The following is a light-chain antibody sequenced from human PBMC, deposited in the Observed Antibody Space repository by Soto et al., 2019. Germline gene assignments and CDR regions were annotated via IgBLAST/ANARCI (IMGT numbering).Light chain of an antibody. CDR3: QVWDSSSDHVV. CDR1: NIGSKS. Sequence: SYELTQPPSVSVAPGKTARITYGGNNIGSKSVHWYQQKPGQAPVLVIYYDSDRPSGIPERFSGSNSGNTATLTISRVEAGDEADYYCQVWDSSSDHVVFGGGTKLNVL. V-gene: IGLV3-21*04. J-gene: IGLJ2*01. CDR2: YDS.